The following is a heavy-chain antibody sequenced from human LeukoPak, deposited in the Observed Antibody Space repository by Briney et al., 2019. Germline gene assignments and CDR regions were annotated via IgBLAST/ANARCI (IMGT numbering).Heavy chain of an antibody. Sequence: GRSLRLSCAASGFTFDDYAMHWVRQAPGKGLEWVSGISWNSGSTGYADSVKGRFTISRDNAKNSLYLQMNSLRAEDTALYYCAKDEDVNSSRRGLWLSRFGSNNLFQHWGQGTLVTVSS. CDR3: AKDEDVNSSRRGLWLSRFGSNNLFQH. D-gene: IGHD6-19*01. CDR1: GFTFDDYA. J-gene: IGHJ1*01. V-gene: IGHV3-9*01. CDR2: ISWNSGST.